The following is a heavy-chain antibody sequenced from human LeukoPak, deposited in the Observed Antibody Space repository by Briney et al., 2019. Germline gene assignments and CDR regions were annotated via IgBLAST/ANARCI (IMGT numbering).Heavy chain of an antibody. J-gene: IGHJ4*02. D-gene: IGHD3-22*01. V-gene: IGHV3-23*01. CDR1: GFTFSGYA. CDR3: AKGDDSSGYEY. CDR2: ISGSGGST. Sequence: AGSLRLSCAASGFTFSGYAMSWVRQAPGKGLEWVSAISGSGGSTYYADSVSGGFTISRDNTKNTPYLQMNRLRAEETAAYYCAKGDDSSGYEYWGQGTLVTVSS.